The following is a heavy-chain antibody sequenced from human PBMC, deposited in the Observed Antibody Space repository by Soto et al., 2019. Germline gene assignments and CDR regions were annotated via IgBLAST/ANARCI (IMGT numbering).Heavy chain of an antibody. CDR1: GGTFSSYA. Sequence: ASVKVSCKASGGTFSSYAISWVRQAPGQGLEWMGGIIPIFGTANYAQKFQGRVTITADESTSTAYMELSSLRSEDTAVYYCARRSVDCSSTSCYMRAYFDYWGQGTLVTVSS. V-gene: IGHV1-69*13. CDR3: ARRSVDCSSTSCYMRAYFDY. J-gene: IGHJ4*02. CDR2: IIPIFGTA. D-gene: IGHD2-2*02.